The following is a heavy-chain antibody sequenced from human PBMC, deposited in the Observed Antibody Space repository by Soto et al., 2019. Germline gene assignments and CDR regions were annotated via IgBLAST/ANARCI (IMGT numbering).Heavy chain of an antibody. CDR1: GFTFSSYA. CDR2: ISYDGSNK. V-gene: IGHV3-30-3*01. CDR3: ARPSGWYIVWYYYGMDV. J-gene: IGHJ6*02. Sequence: AGSLRLSCAASGFTFSSYAMHWVRQAPGKGLEWVAVISYDGSNKYYADSVKGRFTISRDNSKNALYLQMNSLRAEDTAVYYCARPSGWYIVWYYYGMDVWGQGTTVTVSS. D-gene: IGHD6-19*01.